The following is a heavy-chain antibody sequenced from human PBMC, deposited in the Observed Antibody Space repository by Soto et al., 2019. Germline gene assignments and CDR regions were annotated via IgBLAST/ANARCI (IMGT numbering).Heavy chain of an antibody. CDR1: GYTLTSYY. D-gene: IGHD2-15*01. CDR2: IKHSGGST. V-gene: IGHV1-46*01. Sequence: QVQLVQSGAEVKKPGASVKVYCKASGYTLTSYYMHWVRHAPGQGLEWMGLIKHSGGSTSYAQKFQGRVTMTRDTSTSTVYMELSSLRSEDTAVYYCARATPSFGGNHAFYYWGQGTLVTVSS. CDR3: ARATPSFGGNHAFYY. J-gene: IGHJ4*02.